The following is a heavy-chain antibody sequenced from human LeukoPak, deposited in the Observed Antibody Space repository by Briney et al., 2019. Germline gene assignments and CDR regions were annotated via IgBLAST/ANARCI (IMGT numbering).Heavy chain of an antibody. CDR3: ARAYCSSVSCWAAY. D-gene: IGHD2-2*01. Sequence: GGSLRLSCAASGFTFSNFAVHWVRQAPGKGLEWVAVISDDGTTEYYADSVKGRFTISRDNSKSTLYLQMDSVRTEDTAMYYCARAYCSSVSCWAAYWGQGTLVTVSS. J-gene: IGHJ4*02. CDR2: ISDDGTTE. V-gene: IGHV3-30-3*01. CDR1: GFTFSNFA.